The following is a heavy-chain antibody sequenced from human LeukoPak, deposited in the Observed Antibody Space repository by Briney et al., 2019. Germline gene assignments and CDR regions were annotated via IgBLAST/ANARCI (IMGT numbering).Heavy chain of an antibody. Sequence: GASVKVSCKASGYTXTSYGISWVRQAPGQGLESMGWISAYNGNTNYAQKLQGRVTMTTDTSTSTAYMELRSLRSDDTAVYYCARDLTTGITMVRGVIVTSYYYYGMDVWGQGTTVTVSS. CDR3: ARDLTTGITMVRGVIVTSYYYYGMDV. V-gene: IGHV1-18*01. CDR1: GYTXTSYG. J-gene: IGHJ6*02. CDR2: ISAYNGNT. D-gene: IGHD3-10*01.